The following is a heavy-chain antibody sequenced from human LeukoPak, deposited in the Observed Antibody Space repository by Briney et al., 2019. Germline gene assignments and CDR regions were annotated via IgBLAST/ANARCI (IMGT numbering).Heavy chain of an antibody. V-gene: IGHV4-61*08. D-gene: IGHD7-27*01. CDR2: IYSSGST. Sequence: QASETLSLTCTVSGASISSGDYYWNWLRQPPGKGLEWIGYIYSSGSTYYNPSLKSRVTISVDTSKNRFSLKLSTVTAADTAVYYCARRPTGDPKFDYWGQGTLVTVSS. J-gene: IGHJ4*02. CDR3: ARRPTGDPKFDY. CDR1: GASISSGDYY.